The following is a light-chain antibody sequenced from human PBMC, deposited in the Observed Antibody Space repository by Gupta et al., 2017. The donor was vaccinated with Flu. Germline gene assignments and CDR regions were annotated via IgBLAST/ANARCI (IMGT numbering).Light chain of an antibody. Sequence: DVVMTQSPLSLPVAFGQPASISCRSSHGLVYSDGNTYLHWFQQRPGQSPRRLIYLVSRRESGVPDRFSGSGSGTDFTLKISRVEAEDVGIYFCMQGAHWPWTFGQGTKVEIK. J-gene: IGKJ1*01. CDR1: HGLVYSDGNTY. CDR3: MQGAHWPWT. V-gene: IGKV2-30*01. CDR2: LVS.